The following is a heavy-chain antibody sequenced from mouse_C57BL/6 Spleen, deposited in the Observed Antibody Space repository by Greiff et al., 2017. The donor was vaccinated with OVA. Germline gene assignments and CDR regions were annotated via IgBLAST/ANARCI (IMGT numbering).Heavy chain of an antibody. Sequence: ESGPGLVKPSQSLSLTCSVTGYSITSGYYWNWIRQFPGNKLEWMGYISYDGSNNYNPSLKNRISITRDTSKNQFFLKLNSVTTEDTATYYCAREGGYRFAYWGQGTLVTVSA. CDR1: GYSITSGYY. CDR3: AREGGYRFAY. D-gene: IGHD2-2*01. V-gene: IGHV3-6*01. CDR2: ISYDGSN. J-gene: IGHJ3*01.